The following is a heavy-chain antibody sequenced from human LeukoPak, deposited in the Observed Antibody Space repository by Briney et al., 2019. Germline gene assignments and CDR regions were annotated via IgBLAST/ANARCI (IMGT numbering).Heavy chain of an antibody. D-gene: IGHD5-18*01. CDR1: GGSIRNCA. Sequence: ASVKVSCKASGGSIRNCAISWVRRAPGQGLEWMGGIIPIFGTANYAQKFQGRVTITADKSTSTAYMELSSLRSEDTAVYYCARGPGYSYGQYDYWGQGTLVTVSS. J-gene: IGHJ4*02. V-gene: IGHV1-69*06. CDR3: ARGPGYSYGQYDY. CDR2: IIPIFGTA.